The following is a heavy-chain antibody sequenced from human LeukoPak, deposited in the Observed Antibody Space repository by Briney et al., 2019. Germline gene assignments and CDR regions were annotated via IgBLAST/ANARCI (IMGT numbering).Heavy chain of an antibody. CDR3: ASLVLLWLGESELAAGHVDKDV. J-gene: IGHJ6*03. V-gene: IGHV3-30*03. Sequence: PGGALRLSCAASGFIFRNYDLHWVRPAPSKGLEGVAVISHDGRKKYYGDSVKGRFNISRDNSKNTLYLQMNGLRPEDTAKYYCASLVLLWLGESELAAGHVDKDVWGKGTTVTVSS. CDR1: GFIFRNYD. CDR2: ISHDGRKK. D-gene: IGHD3-10*01.